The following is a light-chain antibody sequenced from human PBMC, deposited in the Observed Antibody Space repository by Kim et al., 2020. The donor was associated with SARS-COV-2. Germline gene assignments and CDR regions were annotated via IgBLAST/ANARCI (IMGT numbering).Light chain of an antibody. CDR2: EVS. CDR1: SRDVGFFKS. J-gene: IGLJ2*01. V-gene: IGLV2-14*01. Sequence: SITISSTRASRDVGFFKSVSWYQQHPGKAPKIMFYEVSNRPSGVSKRFSGSMSVNTASLTISGLQAEDESDYFCSSYTRSSTLVVFGGGTQLTVL. CDR3: SSYTRSSTLVV.